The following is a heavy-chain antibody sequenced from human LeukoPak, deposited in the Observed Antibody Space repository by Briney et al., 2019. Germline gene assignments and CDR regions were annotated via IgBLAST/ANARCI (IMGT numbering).Heavy chain of an antibody. D-gene: IGHD3-10*01. V-gene: IGHV1-24*01. CDR1: GYTLNALS. Sequence: ASVKVSFKSSGYTLNALSIHLVRQAPGKGLEWMEGLDPVDGETIYAQRFQGRVTMTEDTSTDTAYLDLRSLRSDDTAVYYCTTSRRFYYGSGTFQYWGQGTLLTVSS. CDR2: LDPVDGET. CDR3: TTSRRFYYGSGTFQY. J-gene: IGHJ1*01.